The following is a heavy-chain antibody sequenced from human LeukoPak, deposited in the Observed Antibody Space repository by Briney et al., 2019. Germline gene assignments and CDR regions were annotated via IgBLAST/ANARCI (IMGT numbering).Heavy chain of an antibody. D-gene: IGHD2-15*01. Sequence: GGSLRLSCAASGFTFSSYGMHWVRQAPGKGLEWVAFIRYDGSNKYYADSVKGRFTISRHNAKNSLYLQMNSLRAEDTAVYYCARDRVEYCSGGSCQYFDYWGQGTLVTVSS. V-gene: IGHV3-30*02. CDR3: ARDRVEYCSGGSCQYFDY. CDR2: IRYDGSNK. CDR1: GFTFSSYG. J-gene: IGHJ4*02.